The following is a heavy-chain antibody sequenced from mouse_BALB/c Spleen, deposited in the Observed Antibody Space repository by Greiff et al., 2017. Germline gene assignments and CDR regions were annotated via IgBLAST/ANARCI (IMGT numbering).Heavy chain of an antibody. Sequence: EVQLQQSGAELVRSGASVKLSCTASGFNIKDYYMHWVKQRPEQGLEWIGWIDPENGDTEYAPKFQGKATMTADTSSNPAYLQLSSLTSEDTAVYYCNRGITAYWYFDVWGTGTTVTVSS. CDR3: NRGITAYWYFDV. CDR1: GFNIKDYY. J-gene: IGHJ1*03. V-gene: IGHV14-4*02. D-gene: IGHD2-4*01. CDR2: IDPENGDT.